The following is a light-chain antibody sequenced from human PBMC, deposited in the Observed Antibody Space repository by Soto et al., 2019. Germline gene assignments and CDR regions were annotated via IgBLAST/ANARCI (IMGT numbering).Light chain of an antibody. J-gene: IGKJ4*01. CDR1: QSVNNY. CDR2: DAS. V-gene: IGKV3-11*01. Sequence: EIVLTQSPATLSLSPGERATLSCRASQSVNNYLAWYQQKPGQAPRLLIYDASKRATGIPARFSGSGSGTDFTLTISNLEPKDFAVYHCQQRSTWPLTFGGGTKVEIK. CDR3: QQRSTWPLT.